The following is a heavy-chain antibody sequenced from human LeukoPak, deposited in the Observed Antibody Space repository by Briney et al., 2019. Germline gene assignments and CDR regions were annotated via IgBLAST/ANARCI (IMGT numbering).Heavy chain of an antibody. V-gene: IGHV4-39*07. D-gene: IGHD1-26*01. CDR3: ARRGSYRSFPY. CDR2: IYYSGST. Sequence: SETLSLTCTVSGGSISSSSYYWGWIRQPPGKGLEWIGSIYYSGSTYYNPSLKSRVTISVDTSKNQFSLKLSSVTAADTAVYYCARRGSYRSFPYWGQGTLVTVSS. J-gene: IGHJ4*02. CDR1: GGSISSSSYY.